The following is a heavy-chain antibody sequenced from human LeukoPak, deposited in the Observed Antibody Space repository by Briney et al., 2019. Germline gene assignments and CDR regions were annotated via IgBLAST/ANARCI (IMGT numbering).Heavy chain of an antibody. V-gene: IGHV3-30*03. Sequence: PGRSLRLSCAASGFTFSSYGMHWVRQAPGKGLEWVAVISYDGSHKYFADSVKGRFTISRDNSKNTLYLQMNSLRVEDTAVYYCARSIRDFDWLLPFDYWGQGTLVTVSS. CDR1: GFTFSSYG. CDR3: ARSIRDFDWLLPFDY. J-gene: IGHJ4*02. CDR2: ISYDGSHK. D-gene: IGHD3-9*01.